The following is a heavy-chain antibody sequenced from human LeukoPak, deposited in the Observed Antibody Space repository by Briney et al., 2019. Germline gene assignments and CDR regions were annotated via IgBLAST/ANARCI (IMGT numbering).Heavy chain of an antibody. Sequence: SETLSLTCTVSGSISGYYWSWIRQPPGKGLEWIGYIYTSGSTNYNPSLESRVTISVDTSKNQFSLDLSSVTAANTAVYYCARQKCTSTSCLTKNAFDIWGQGTMVTVSS. CDR2: IYTSGST. CDR3: ARQKCTSTSCLTKNAFDI. V-gene: IGHV4-4*09. CDR1: GSISGYY. D-gene: IGHD2-2*01. J-gene: IGHJ3*02.